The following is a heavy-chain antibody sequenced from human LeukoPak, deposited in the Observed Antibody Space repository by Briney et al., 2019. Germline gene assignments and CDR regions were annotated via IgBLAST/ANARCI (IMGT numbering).Heavy chain of an antibody. D-gene: IGHD3-10*01. Sequence: GGSLRLSCAASGFTFDDYAMHWVRQAPGKGLEWVSGISWNSGSIGYADSVKGRFTISRDNAKNSLYLQMNSLRAEDTALYYCAKDFRITMVRGVISCFDYWGQGTLVTVSS. CDR3: AKDFRITMVRGVISCFDY. CDR2: ISWNSGSI. V-gene: IGHV3-9*01. CDR1: GFTFDDYA. J-gene: IGHJ4*02.